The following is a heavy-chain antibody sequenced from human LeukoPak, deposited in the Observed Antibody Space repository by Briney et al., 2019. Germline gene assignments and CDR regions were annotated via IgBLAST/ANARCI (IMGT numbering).Heavy chain of an antibody. CDR1: GGSISSSSYY. J-gene: IGHJ4*02. V-gene: IGHV4-39*07. D-gene: IGHD3-10*01. CDR3: GRDAKYYYGSRTFFFYEH. Sequence: SETLSLTCTVSGGSISSSSYYWGWIRQPPGKGLEWIGSIYYSGSTYYNPSLKSRVTMSVDTSKNQFSLKLSSVTAADTAIYYCGRDAKYYYGSRTFFFYEHWGQGTLLTVSS. CDR2: IYYSGST.